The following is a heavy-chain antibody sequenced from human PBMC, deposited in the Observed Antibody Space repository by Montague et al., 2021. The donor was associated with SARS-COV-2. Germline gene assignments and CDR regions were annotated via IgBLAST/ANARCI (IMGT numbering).Heavy chain of an antibody. Sequence: TLSLTCTVSGGSISSGSYYWSWIRQHPGKGLEWIGYIYYSGSSYYNPSLKSRVTMSVDTSKNQFSLRLSSVTAADTAVYYCARVGVGTMVRGVIPAYYYYGMDVWGQGTTVTVSS. J-gene: IGHJ6*02. V-gene: IGHV4-31*03. CDR1: GGSISSGSYY. CDR2: IYYSGSS. D-gene: IGHD3-10*01. CDR3: ARVGVGTMVRGVIPAYYYYGMDV.